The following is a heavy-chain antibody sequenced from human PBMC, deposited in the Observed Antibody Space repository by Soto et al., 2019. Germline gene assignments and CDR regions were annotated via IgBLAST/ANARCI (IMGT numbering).Heavy chain of an antibody. CDR2: IYYSGST. J-gene: IGHJ3*02. V-gene: IGHV4-31*03. Sequence: TSETLSLTCTVSGGSISSGGYYWSWIRQHPGKGLEWIGYIYYSGSTYYNPSLKSRVTISVDTSKNQFSLKLSSVTAADTAVYYCARVAFYYDSRGYFSAAFDIWGQGTMVTVSS. CDR1: GGSISSGGYY. CDR3: ARVAFYYDSRGYFSAAFDI. D-gene: IGHD3-22*01.